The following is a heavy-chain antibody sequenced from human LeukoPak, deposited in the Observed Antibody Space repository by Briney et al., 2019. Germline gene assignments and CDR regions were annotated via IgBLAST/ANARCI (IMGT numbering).Heavy chain of an antibody. CDR1: GGSISSYY. CDR3: ARVGDVDYGDIWDFDL. J-gene: IGHJ2*01. CDR2: IYYSGST. Sequence: PSETLSLTCTVSGGSISSYYWSWIRQPPGKGLEWIGYIYYSGSTNYNPSLKSRVTMSVDTSKNQFSLKLSSVTAADTAVYYCARVGDVDYGDIWDFDLWGRGTLVTVSS. D-gene: IGHD4-17*01. V-gene: IGHV4-59*12.